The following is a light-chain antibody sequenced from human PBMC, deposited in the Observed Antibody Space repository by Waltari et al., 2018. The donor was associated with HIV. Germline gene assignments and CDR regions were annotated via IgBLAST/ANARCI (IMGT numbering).Light chain of an antibody. CDR3: QQTSRTPHT. Sequence: DIQMTQSQPSLSAPVGDRVTITCRASQMIENFLNWYQQTPGKPPKLLIVAASSLQRGIPSRFSGSGSGTEFTLTINSLQPEDFATYYCQQTSRTPHTFGHGTRLE. CDR1: QMIENF. V-gene: IGKV1-39*01. J-gene: IGKJ5*01. CDR2: AAS.